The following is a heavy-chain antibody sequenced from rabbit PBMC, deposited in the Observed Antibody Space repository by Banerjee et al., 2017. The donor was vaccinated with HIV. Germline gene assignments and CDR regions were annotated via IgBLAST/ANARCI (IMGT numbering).Heavy chain of an antibody. CDR2: IYTDESGST. D-gene: IGHD1-1*01. CDR3: ARAGHSGYGGYGDGIFNL. J-gene: IGHJ4*01. V-gene: IGHV1S40*01. Sequence: QSLEESGGGLVKPEGSLTLTCTASGFSFSSSYYMYWVRQAPGKGLEWIACIYTDESGSTWYASWAKGRFTISKTSSTTVTLQMTSLTAADTATYFCARAGHSGYGGYGDGIFNLWGQGTLVTVS. CDR1: GFSFSSSYY.